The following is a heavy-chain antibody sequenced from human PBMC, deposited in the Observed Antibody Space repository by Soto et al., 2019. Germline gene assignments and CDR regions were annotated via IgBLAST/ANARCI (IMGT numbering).Heavy chain of an antibody. CDR3: ARGGTPIDY. J-gene: IGHJ4*02. Sequence: QVQLVQSGAEVKKPGASVKVSCKASGYTFTNFGISWVRQAPGQGLEWMGWISAYNGNTNYAQNFQGRVTMTTDTSTSTAYRGLRSLRSDATAVYYCARGGTPIDYGGQGTLVPVSS. V-gene: IGHV1-18*01. CDR1: GYTFTNFG. CDR2: ISAYNGNT. D-gene: IGHD3-16*01.